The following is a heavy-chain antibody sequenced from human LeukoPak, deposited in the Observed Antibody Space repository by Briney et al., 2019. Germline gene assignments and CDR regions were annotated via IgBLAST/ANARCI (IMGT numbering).Heavy chain of an antibody. J-gene: IGHJ3*02. Sequence: GGSLRLSCAASGFTFSRYWMHWVRQAPGKGLLWVSRINGDGSRITYADSVRGRFTISRDNAKNTLYLQMNSLRAGDTAVYYCARGDAFDIWSQGTMVTVSS. CDR2: INGDGSRI. CDR3: ARGDAFDI. V-gene: IGHV3-74*01. CDR1: GFTFSRYW.